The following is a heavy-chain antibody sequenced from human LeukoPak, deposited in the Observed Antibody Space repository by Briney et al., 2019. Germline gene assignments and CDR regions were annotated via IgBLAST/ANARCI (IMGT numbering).Heavy chain of an antibody. CDR3: AKDAKSGSYSPDRLDY. CDR2: ISYDGSNK. V-gene: IGHV3-30-3*01. CDR1: GFTFSSYA. J-gene: IGHJ4*02. D-gene: IGHD1-26*01. Sequence: GGSLRLSCAASGFTFSSYAMHWVRQAPGKGLEWVAVISYDGSNKYYADSVKGRFTISRDNSKNTLYLQMNSLRAEDTAVYYCAKDAKSGSYSPDRLDYWGQGTLVTVSS.